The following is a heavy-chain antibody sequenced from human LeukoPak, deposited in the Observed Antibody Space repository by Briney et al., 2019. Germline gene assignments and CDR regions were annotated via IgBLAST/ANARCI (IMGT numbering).Heavy chain of an antibody. Sequence: ASVEASCQAYGYSFTSYYMHWVRQAPGQGLEWMGIINPSGGSPSYAQQFQGRVTMNRDMSTSTVCMELRSLRTQDTSVYYCAIDPSPPFSYDYYYMDVWGKGTTVTVSS. J-gene: IGHJ6*03. CDR1: GYSFTSYY. CDR3: AIDPSPPFSYDYYYMDV. CDR2: INPSGGSP. V-gene: IGHV1-46*01.